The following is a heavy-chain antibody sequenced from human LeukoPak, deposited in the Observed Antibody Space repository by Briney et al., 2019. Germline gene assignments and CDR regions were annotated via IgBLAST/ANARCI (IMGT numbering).Heavy chain of an antibody. CDR3: AGDVSSSWDLYYYYYMDV. Sequence: GGSLRLSCAASGFTFSSYAMSWVRQAPGKGLEWVSAISGSGGSTYYADSVKGRFTISRDNSKNTLYLQMNSLRAEDTAVYYCAGDVSSSWDLYYYYYMDVWGKGTTVTVSS. CDR2: ISGSGGST. V-gene: IGHV3-23*01. CDR1: GFTFSSYA. J-gene: IGHJ6*03. D-gene: IGHD6-13*01.